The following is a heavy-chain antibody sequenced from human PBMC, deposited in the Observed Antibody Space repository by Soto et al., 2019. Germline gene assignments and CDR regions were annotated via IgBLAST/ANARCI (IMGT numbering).Heavy chain of an antibody. Sequence: GGSLRLSCAASGFTFSSYAMSWVRQAPGKGLEWVSIISSSGDSTYYADSVKDRFTISRDNSKNTLYLQMNSLRAEDTAVFYCAKDLIARRYFDYWGRGTLVTVSS. D-gene: IGHD2-8*01. V-gene: IGHV3-23*01. CDR3: AKDLIARRYFDY. CDR1: GFTFSSYA. J-gene: IGHJ4*02. CDR2: ISSSGDST.